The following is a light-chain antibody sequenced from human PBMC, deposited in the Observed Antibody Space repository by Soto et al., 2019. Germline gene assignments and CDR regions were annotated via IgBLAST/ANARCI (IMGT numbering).Light chain of an antibody. CDR3: AAWDDSLNGVV. J-gene: IGLJ2*01. CDR1: SPNIGSNT. Sequence: QSVLTQPPSASGTPGQRVTISGLGTSPNIGSNTVNWYQQLPGTAPKLLTYSNNQRPSGVPDRFSGSKSGTSASLAISGLQSEDEADYYCAAWDDSLNGVVFGGGTKLTVL. CDR2: SNN. V-gene: IGLV1-44*01.